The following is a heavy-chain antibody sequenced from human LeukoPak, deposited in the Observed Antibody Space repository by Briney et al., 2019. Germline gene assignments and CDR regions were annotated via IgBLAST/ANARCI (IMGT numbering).Heavy chain of an antibody. CDR2: ISSSSYI. D-gene: IGHD3-10*01. V-gene: IGHV3-21*01. J-gene: IGHJ6*02. CDR1: GFTFSSYS. CDR3: ARDGFPDEVPTYYYYGMDV. Sequence: GGSLRLSCAASGFTFSSYSMNGVRQAPGKGLEWVSSISSSSYIYYADSVKGRFTISRDNAKNSLYLQMNTLRAEDTAVYYCARDGFPDEVPTYYYYGMDVWGQGTTVTVSS.